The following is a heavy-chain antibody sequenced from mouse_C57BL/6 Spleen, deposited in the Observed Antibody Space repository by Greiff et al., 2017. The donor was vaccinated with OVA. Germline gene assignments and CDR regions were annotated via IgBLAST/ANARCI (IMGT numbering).Heavy chain of an antibody. V-gene: IGHV1-61*01. D-gene: IGHD2-3*01. CDR1: GYTFTSYW. CDR2: IYPSDSET. Sequence: QVQLKQPGAELVRPGSSVKLSCKASGYTFTSYWMDWVKQRPGQGLEWIGNIYPSDSETHYNQKFKDKATLTVDKSSSTAYMQLSSLTSEDSAVYYCARKRGYSWFAYWGQGTLVTVSA. CDR3: ARKRGYSWFAY. J-gene: IGHJ3*01.